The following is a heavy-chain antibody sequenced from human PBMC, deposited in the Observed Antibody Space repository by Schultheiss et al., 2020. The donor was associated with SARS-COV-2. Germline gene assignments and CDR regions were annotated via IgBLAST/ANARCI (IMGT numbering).Heavy chain of an antibody. V-gene: IGHV3-23*01. CDR2: LSGSGGST. CDR3: ARDRVVRGVMGWFDP. J-gene: IGHJ5*02. D-gene: IGHD3-10*01. CDR1: GFTFSTYA. Sequence: GESLKISCATSGFTFSTYAMSWVRQAPGKGLEWISALSGSGGSTYYSNSAKGRFTISRDNSKNTLYLQMNSLRAEDTAVYYCARDRVVRGVMGWFDPWGQGTLVTVSS.